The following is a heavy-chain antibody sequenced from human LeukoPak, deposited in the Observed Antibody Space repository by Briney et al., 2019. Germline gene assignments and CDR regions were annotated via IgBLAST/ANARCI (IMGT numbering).Heavy chain of an antibody. J-gene: IGHJ4*02. CDR3: ATDRGWYFDY. CDR2: ISHEGTEK. Sequence: GGSLRLSCAASGFTFSNSGMHWVRQAPGTGPEWVAFISHEGTEKYYADSVKGRLTISRDNSKNTLYLQMNNLRDDDTAVFYCATDRGWYFDYWGQGTLVTVSS. D-gene: IGHD6-19*01. CDR1: GFTFSNSG. V-gene: IGHV3-30*03.